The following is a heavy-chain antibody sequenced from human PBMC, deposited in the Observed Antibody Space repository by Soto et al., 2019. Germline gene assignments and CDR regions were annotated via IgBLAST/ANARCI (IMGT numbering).Heavy chain of an antibody. CDR1: GGSFSSNP. V-gene: IGHV1-69*01. D-gene: IGHD5-18*01. CDR3: ARGGSGYSLAPRYYFDY. Sequence: QVQLVQSGSEVKKPGSSVKVSCKASGGSFSSNPLSWVRQAPGQGLEWMAGIIPIFATVHYAQKFQGRVTITADESTSTAYRELTSLRSEDTAVYFCARGGSGYSLAPRYYFDYWGQGTLVTVSS. CDR2: IIPIFATV. J-gene: IGHJ4*02.